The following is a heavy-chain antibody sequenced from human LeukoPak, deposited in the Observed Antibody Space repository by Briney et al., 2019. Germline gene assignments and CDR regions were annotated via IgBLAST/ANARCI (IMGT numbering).Heavy chain of an antibody. J-gene: IGHJ4*02. V-gene: IGHV3-30*02. CDR3: AKDRLEYSSSPELY. D-gene: IGHD6-6*01. CDR2: IRYDGSNK. CDR1: GFTFSSYG. Sequence: GGSLRLSCAASGFTFSSYGMHWVRQAPGKGLEWVAFIRYDGSNKYYADSVKGRFTISRDNSKNTLYLQMNSLRAEDTAVYYCAKDRLEYSSSPELYWGQGTLVTVSS.